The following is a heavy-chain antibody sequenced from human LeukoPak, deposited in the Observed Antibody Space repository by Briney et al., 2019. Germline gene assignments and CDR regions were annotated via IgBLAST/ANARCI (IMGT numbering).Heavy chain of an antibody. CDR3: ARDQGSLTRSWDSGY. Sequence: GGSVKVSCKASVYTFTGYHIHWVRQAPGRGREWMGRINPYSGDTNFPHKFQGRITMTRDTTITTAYMDLSSLAPDDTAVYVCARDQGSLTRSWDSGYWGQGTQVTVSS. D-gene: IGHD1-26*01. CDR2: INPYSGDT. J-gene: IGHJ4*02. CDR1: VYTFTGYH. V-gene: IGHV1-2*06.